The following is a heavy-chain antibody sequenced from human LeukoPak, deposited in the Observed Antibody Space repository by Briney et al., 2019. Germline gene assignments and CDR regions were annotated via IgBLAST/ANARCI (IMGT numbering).Heavy chain of an antibody. V-gene: IGHV3-30*02. CDR1: RFTFGSYG. D-gene: IGHD2-21*01. CDR3: AKGVKQIVVAIAQHYLDY. J-gene: IGHJ4*02. Sequence: LSGGSLRLTCAASRFTFGSYGMHWVRQAPGKGLEWVTFIRSDGSNKYYADSVKGRFTISRDNSKNTLYLQMNTLIADDTAVYYCAKGVKQIVVAIAQHYLDYWGQGTLVTVSS. CDR2: IRSDGSNK.